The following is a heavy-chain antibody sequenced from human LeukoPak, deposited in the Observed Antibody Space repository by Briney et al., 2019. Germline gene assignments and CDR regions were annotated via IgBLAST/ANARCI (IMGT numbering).Heavy chain of an antibody. CDR2: ISGNGGST. D-gene: IGHD4-17*01. CDR1: GFTLRSYA. V-gene: IGHV3-23*01. Sequence: GGSLRLSCAASGFTLRSYAMSWVRQAPGKGLEWVSAISGNGGSTYYADSVKGRFTISRDNSKNTVSLQMNSLRADDTAVYYCAKDLRGYGDYDYWGQGTLVTVSS. CDR3: AKDLRGYGDYDY. J-gene: IGHJ4*02.